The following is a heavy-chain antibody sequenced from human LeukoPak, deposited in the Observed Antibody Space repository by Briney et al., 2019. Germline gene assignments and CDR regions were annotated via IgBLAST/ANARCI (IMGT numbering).Heavy chain of an antibody. D-gene: IGHD3-10*01. CDR2: ISPGDSDT. V-gene: IGHV5-51*01. Sequence: GASLKISCKGSGYSFTSYWTGWVSKMPGKGLEWMGIISPGDSDTRYSPSFQCQGTISADKSISTAYLQWSSLKASDTAMYYCARHVRIRGWPDVGYYYMDVWGKGTTVTVSS. CDR1: GYSFTSYW. CDR3: ARHVRIRGWPDVGYYYMDV. J-gene: IGHJ6*03.